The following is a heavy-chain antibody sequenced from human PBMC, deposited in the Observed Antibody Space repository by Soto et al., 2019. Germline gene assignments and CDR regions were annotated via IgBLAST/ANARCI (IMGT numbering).Heavy chain of an antibody. CDR1: RFTFSSYA. J-gene: IGHJ4*02. Sequence: QVQLVESGGGVVQPGRSLRLSCAASRFTFSSYAMHWVRQAPGKGLEWVAAISYDGSNKYYADSVKGRFTISRDNSKNTLYLQMNSLRAEDTALYYCARGGGSSGYFLDYWGQGTLVTVSS. CDR3: ARGGGSSGYFLDY. D-gene: IGHD3-22*01. CDR2: ISYDGSNK. V-gene: IGHV3-30-3*01.